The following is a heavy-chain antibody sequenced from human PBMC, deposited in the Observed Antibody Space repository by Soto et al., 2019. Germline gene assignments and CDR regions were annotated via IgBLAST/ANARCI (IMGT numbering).Heavy chain of an antibody. CDR1: GFTFSSYA. V-gene: IGHV3-30-3*01. Sequence: QVQLVESGGGVVQPGRSLRLSCAASGFTFSSYAMHWVRQAPGKGLEWVAVISYDGSNKYYADSVKGRFTISRDNSKNTLYLQMNSLRAEDTAVYYCAREGNDYVPTSRPQGAFDIGGQGPMVTVSS. D-gene: IGHD4-17*01. CDR3: AREGNDYVPTSRPQGAFDI. CDR2: ISYDGSNK. J-gene: IGHJ3*02.